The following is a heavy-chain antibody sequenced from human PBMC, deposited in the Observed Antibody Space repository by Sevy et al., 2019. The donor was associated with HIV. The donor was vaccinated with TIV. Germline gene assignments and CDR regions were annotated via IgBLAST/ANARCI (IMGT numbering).Heavy chain of an antibody. CDR1: GYTFTGYF. J-gene: IGHJ3*02. Sequence: ASVKVSCKASGYTFTGYFMHWVRQAPGQGLEWMGWINPNNGGTHYAQKFQGRVTMTRDTSISTGYMELSSLRSDDTAVHYCAVGSGSYSNTFDIWGQGTMVTVSS. CDR3: AVGSGSYSNTFDI. CDR2: INPNNGGT. V-gene: IGHV1-2*02. D-gene: IGHD3-10*01.